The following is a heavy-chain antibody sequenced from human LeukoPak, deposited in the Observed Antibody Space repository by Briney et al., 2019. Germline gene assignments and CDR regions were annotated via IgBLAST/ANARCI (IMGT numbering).Heavy chain of an antibody. CDR2: ISSSSSTI. D-gene: IGHD2-15*01. J-gene: IGHJ4*02. CDR3: VKDGRRSPPC. V-gene: IGHV3-48*04. CDR1: GFTFSSYS. Sequence: GGSLGLSCAASGFTFSSYSMNWVRQAPGKGLEWVSYISSSSSTIYYADSVKGRFTISRDNSKNTLYLQMSTLRVEDSAVYYCVKDGRRSPPCWGQGTRVTVSS.